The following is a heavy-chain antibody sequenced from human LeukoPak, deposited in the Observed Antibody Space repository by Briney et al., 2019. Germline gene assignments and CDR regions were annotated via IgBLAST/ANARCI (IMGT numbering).Heavy chain of an antibody. V-gene: IGHV3-7*03. J-gene: IGHJ4*02. CDR3: ARDMPVGAPFDY. CDR2: IKQDGSEK. D-gene: IGHD1-26*01. CDR1: GFTFSSYW. Sequence: GGSLRLSCAASGFTFSSYWMSWVRQAPGKGLEWVANIKQDGSEKYYVDSVKGRFTISRDNAKYSLYLQMNSLRAEDTAVYYRARDMPVGAPFDYWGQGTLVTVSS.